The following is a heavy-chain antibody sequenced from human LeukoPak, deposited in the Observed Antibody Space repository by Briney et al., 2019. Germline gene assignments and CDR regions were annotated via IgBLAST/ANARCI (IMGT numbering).Heavy chain of an antibody. V-gene: IGHV3-21*01. CDR3: VRGLHGRSWYGAH. CDR1: GFSFSSYS. CDR2: ISSSSRYI. Sequence: GGSLRLSCAASGFSFSSYSMNWVRQAPGKGLEWVSSISSSSRYIYHADSVKGRLTISRDNAKNSLYLQMNSLRLEDTAVYFCVRGLHGRSWYGAHWGQGTLLSVSS. J-gene: IGHJ4*02. D-gene: IGHD6-13*01.